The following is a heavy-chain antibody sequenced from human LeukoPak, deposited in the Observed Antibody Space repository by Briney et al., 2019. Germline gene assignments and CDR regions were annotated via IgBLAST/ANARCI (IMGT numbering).Heavy chain of an antibody. V-gene: IGHV4-39*01. CDR3: ARQSRTVLWFGELSGRGPMDV. CDR2: IYYSGST. J-gene: IGHJ6*02. D-gene: IGHD3-10*01. Sequence: PSETLSLTCTVSGGSISSSSYSWGWIRQPPGKGLEWIGSIYYSGSTYYNPSLKSRVTISVDTSKNQFSLKLSSVTAADTAVYYCARQSRTVLWFGELSGRGPMDVWGQGTTVTVSS. CDR1: GGSISSSSYS.